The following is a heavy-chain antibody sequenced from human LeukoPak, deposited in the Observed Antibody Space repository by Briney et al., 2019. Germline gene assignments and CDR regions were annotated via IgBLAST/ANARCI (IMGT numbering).Heavy chain of an antibody. CDR1: GGSISSYY. D-gene: IGHD4-17*01. CDR3: ARDLHDYGDYVGWSFDY. CDR2: IYTSGST. V-gene: IGHV4-4*07. J-gene: IGHJ4*02. Sequence: PSETLPLTCTVSGGSISSYYWSWIRQPAGKGLEWIGRIYTSGSTNYNPSLKSRVTMSVDTSKNQFSLKLSSVTAADTAVYYCARDLHDYGDYVGWSFDYWGQGTLVTVSS.